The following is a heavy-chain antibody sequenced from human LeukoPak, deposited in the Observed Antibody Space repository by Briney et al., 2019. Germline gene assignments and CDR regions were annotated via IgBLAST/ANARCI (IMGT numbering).Heavy chain of an antibody. CDR1: GFTFTSYS. D-gene: IGHD6-19*01. CDR2: ISIGGTTI. J-gene: IGHJ5*02. Sequence: GGSLRLSCAASGFTFTSYSMNWVRQAPGKGLEWVSYISIGGTTIYYADSVKGRFTISRDNAKNSLYLQMNSLRAEDTAVYYCARDHEEWLAAASNWFDPWGQGTLVTVSS. V-gene: IGHV3-48*01. CDR3: ARDHEEWLAAASNWFDP.